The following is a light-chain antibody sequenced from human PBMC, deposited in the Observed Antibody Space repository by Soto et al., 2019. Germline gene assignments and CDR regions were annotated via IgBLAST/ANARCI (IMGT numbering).Light chain of an antibody. CDR1: SSDVGGYNY. CDR3: SSYTSSSTKV. CDR2: DVS. V-gene: IGLV2-14*01. Sequence: QSALTQPASGSGSPGQSITISCTGTSSDVGGYNYVSWYQQHPGKAPKLMIYDVSNRPSGVSNRFSGSKSGNTASLTISGLQAEDVADSYCSSYTSSSTKVSGTGTKLTDL. J-gene: IGLJ1*01.